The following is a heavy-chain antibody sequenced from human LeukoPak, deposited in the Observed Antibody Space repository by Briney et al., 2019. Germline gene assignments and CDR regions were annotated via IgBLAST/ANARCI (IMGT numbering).Heavy chain of an antibody. CDR3: ARINFNPDY. CDR2: VHHSGAT. J-gene: IGHJ4*02. D-gene: IGHD1-14*01. CDR1: GYSISRGYH. Sequence: SETLSLTCSVSGYSISRGYHWAWVRQPPGKGLEWIGNVHHSGATYYNPSLNSRLTISADTSKNQFSLKMDSVTAADTAVYYCARINFNPDYWGQGTLVTVSS. V-gene: IGHV4-38-2*02.